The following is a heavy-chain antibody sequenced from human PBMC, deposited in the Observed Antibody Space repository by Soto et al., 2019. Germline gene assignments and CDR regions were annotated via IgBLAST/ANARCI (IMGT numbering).Heavy chain of an antibody. CDR2: ISYTGSA. D-gene: IGHD1-26*01. CDR3: AREVVSPATSDAFDI. J-gene: IGHJ3*02. V-gene: IGHV4-31*03. Sequence: PAETLSLTCTVSGGSISSNNYFFICIRQHPGKGLEWIGYISYTGSAYYSPSLEGRVTISVDTSKNQFPLRLNSVTAADTAMYYCAREVVSPATSDAFDIWGQGTMVTVSS. CDR1: GGSISSNNYF.